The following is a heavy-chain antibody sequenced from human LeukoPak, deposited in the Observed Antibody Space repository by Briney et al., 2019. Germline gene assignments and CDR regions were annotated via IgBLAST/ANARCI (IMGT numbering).Heavy chain of an antibody. V-gene: IGHV4-59*01. J-gene: IGHJ6*03. Sequence: NPSETLSLTCTVSGGSISSYYWSWIRQPPGKGLEWIGYIYYSGSTNYNPSLKSRVTISVDTSKNQFSLKLSSVTAADTAVYYCARVSIRDSWIQLWAHYYYYYMDVWGKGTTVTVSS. CDR1: GGSISSYY. CDR2: IYYSGST. CDR3: ARVSIRDSWIQLWAHYYYYYMDV. D-gene: IGHD5-18*01.